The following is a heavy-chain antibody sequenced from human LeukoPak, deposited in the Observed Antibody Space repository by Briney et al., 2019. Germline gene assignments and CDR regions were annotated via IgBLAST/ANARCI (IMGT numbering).Heavy chain of an antibody. J-gene: IGHJ1*01. CDR3: ARPPDSSGYYAPTYFQH. CDR2: INHSGST. Sequence: NTSETLSLTCAVYGGSFSGYYWSWIRQPPGKGLEWIGEINHSGSTNYNPSLKSRVTISVDTSKNQFSLKLSSVTAADTAVYYCARPPDSSGYYAPTYFQHWGQGTLVTVSS. D-gene: IGHD3-22*01. V-gene: IGHV4-34*01. CDR1: GGSFSGYY.